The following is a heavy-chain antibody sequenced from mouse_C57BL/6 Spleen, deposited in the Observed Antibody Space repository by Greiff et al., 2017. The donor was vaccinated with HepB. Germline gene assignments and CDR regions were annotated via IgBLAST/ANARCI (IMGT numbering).Heavy chain of an antibody. CDR1: GYTFTSYW. CDR2: IDPSDSYT. Sequence: VQLQQSGAELVRPGTSVKLSCKASGYTFTSYWMHWVKQRPGQGLEWIGVIDPSDSYTNYNQKFKGKATLTVDTSSSTAYMQLSSLTSEDSAVYYCARSAGVATRWYFDVWGTGTTVTVSS. CDR3: ARSAGVATRWYFDV. J-gene: IGHJ1*03. V-gene: IGHV1-59*01. D-gene: IGHD1-1*01.